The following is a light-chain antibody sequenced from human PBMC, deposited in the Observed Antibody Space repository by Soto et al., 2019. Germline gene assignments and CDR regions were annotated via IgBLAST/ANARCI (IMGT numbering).Light chain of an antibody. V-gene: IGKV1-12*01. CDR1: QDIGGS. J-gene: IGKJ1*01. CDR2: AAS. Sequence: DIQMTQSPSSLSAFVGDRFSITCGARQDIGGSLAWFQQKPGKAPQYLIQAASILQSGVPSRFSGSGSGTEFILTINNLQPEDFASYFCLQVYSFPRTFGLWTKVDIK. CDR3: LQVYSFPRT.